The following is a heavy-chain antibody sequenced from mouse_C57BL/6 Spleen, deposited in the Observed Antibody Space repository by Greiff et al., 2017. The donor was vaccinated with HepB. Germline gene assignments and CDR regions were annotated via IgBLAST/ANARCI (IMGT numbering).Heavy chain of an antibody. Sequence: EVQGVESGGGLVKPGGSLKLSCAASGFTFSSYAMSWVRQTPEKRLEWVATISDGGSYTYYPDNVKGRFTISRDNAKNNLYLQMSHLKSEDTAMYYCARDLLYDYGEDYAMDYWGQGTSVTVSS. CDR3: ARDLLYDYGEDYAMDY. CDR2: ISDGGSYT. J-gene: IGHJ4*01. CDR1: GFTFSSYA. D-gene: IGHD2-4*01. V-gene: IGHV5-4*01.